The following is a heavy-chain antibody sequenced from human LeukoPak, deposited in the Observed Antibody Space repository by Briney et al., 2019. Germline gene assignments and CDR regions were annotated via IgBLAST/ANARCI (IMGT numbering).Heavy chain of an antibody. Sequence: GGSLRLSCEASGFTFSQAWMNWVRQAPGQGLEWVGRIKSKSADGTTVYSARVRDRFFISRDDSKNTTYLQMNRLTTEDTGVYFCSGARGDYWDQGVLVTVSA. D-gene: IGHD1-26*01. CDR2: IKSKSADGTT. J-gene: IGHJ4*02. CDR3: SGARGDY. CDR1: GFTFSQAW. V-gene: IGHV3-15*07.